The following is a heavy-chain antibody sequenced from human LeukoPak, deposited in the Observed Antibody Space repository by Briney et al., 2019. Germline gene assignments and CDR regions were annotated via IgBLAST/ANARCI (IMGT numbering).Heavy chain of an antibody. V-gene: IGHV4-4*07. CDR3: ARDYAGSSRSRFDP. Sequence: SETLSLTCTVSGGSISSYYWSWIRQPAGKGLEWIGRIYTSGSTNYNPSLKSRVTMSVDTSKNQFSLKLSSVTAADTAVYYCARDYAGSSRSRFDPWGQGTLVTVSS. CDR1: GGSISSYY. J-gene: IGHJ5*02. CDR2: IYTSGST. D-gene: IGHD4-23*01.